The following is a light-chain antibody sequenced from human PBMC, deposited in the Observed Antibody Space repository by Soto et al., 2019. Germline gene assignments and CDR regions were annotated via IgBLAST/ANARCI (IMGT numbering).Light chain of an antibody. J-gene: IGKJ1*01. CDR1: QSVSSSY. Sequence: EIVLTQSPGTLSLSPGERATLSCRASQSVSSSYLAWYQRKPGQAPRLLIYGASSRATGIPDRFSGSGSGTDFTLTISRLEPEDFAVYYCHHYETFGQGTKVEVK. V-gene: IGKV3-20*01. CDR2: GAS. CDR3: HHYET.